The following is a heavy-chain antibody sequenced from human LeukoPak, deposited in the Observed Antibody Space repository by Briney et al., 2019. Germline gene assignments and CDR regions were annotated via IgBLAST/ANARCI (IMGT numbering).Heavy chain of an antibody. CDR1: GFIFRNYA. CDR3: AKESGALGAPLYDY. D-gene: IGHD4/OR15-4a*01. Sequence: GGSLRLSCGASGFIFRNYAMSWVRQAPGEGLEWVSGISDNGGGRYYADSVKGRFTISRDNSKNMLYLQMNSLRAEDTAVYYCAKESGALGAPLYDYGGRGILVTASS. J-gene: IGHJ4*02. V-gene: IGHV3-23*01. CDR2: ISDNGGGR.